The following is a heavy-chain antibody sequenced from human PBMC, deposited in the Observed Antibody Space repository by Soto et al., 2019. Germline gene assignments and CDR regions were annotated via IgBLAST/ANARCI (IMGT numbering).Heavy chain of an antibody. CDR1: GFTLTTYT. Sequence: EVQLVESGGGLVAPGGSLRLSCVASGFTLTTYTMNWVRQAPGTGLEWVSSINGRSNYKYYSDSVKGRFTISRDNTQNSLFLQMSRLGPEGTATYYCVREDGVVGVSSAFDSWGQGTLVTVSS. CDR3: VREDGVVGVSSAFDS. D-gene: IGHD2-8*01. V-gene: IGHV3-21*02. J-gene: IGHJ4*02. CDR2: INGRSNYK.